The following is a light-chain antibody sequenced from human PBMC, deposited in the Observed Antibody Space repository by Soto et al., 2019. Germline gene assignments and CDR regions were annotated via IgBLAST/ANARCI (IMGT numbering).Light chain of an antibody. CDR1: NIGSKS. V-gene: IGLV3-21*04. J-gene: IGLJ2*01. Sequence: SYELTQPPSVSVAPGKTARITCGGNNIGSKSVHWYQQKPGQAPVLVIYYDSDRPSGIPERFSGSNSGNTATLTISRVEAGDEADYYCQVWDSSSDHHVVFGGETKLTVL. CDR3: QVWDSSSDHHVV. CDR2: YDS.